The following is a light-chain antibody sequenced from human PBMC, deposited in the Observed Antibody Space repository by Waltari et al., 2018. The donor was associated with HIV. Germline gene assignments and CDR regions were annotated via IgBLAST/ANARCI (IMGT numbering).Light chain of an antibody. CDR2: DLS. CDR1: SSDVGNYNY. Sequence: QSALTQPASVSGSPGQSITISCTGTSSDVGNYNYVSWYQQHPGKVPKLMIYDLSKRPSGVSNRLSGSKSGNTASLTISGLQAEDEADYYCCSYAGTNTYVFGSGTKVTVL. V-gene: IGLV2-23*02. J-gene: IGLJ1*01. CDR3: CSYAGTNTYV.